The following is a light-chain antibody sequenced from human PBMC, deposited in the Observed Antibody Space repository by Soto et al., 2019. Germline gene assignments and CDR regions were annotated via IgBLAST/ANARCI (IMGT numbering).Light chain of an antibody. CDR1: QSVSRN. J-gene: IGKJ1*01. V-gene: IGKV3-15*01. CDR2: GAS. Sequence: EKVMTQSPATLSVSPGERATLSCRASQSVSRNLAWYQQKPGQAPRLLIYGASTRATGIPARFSGSGSGTEFTLTISSLQSEDFAVYCCQQYNNWPRTFGQGTKVEIK. CDR3: QQYNNWPRT.